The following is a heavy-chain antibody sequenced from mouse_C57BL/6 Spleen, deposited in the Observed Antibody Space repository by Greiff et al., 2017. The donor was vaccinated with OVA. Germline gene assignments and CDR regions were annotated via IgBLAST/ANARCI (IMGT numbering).Heavy chain of an antibody. J-gene: IGHJ1*03. D-gene: IGHD2-1*01. CDR3: ARRGGNYLGYWYCEV. V-gene: IGHV1-69*01. Sequence: QVQLQQSGAELVMPGASVKLSCKASGYTFTSYWMHWVKQRPGQGLEWIGAIDPSASYTNYNQKFKGKSTLTVDKSSSTAYMQLSSLTSEDSAVYYCARRGGNYLGYWYCEVWGTGTTVTVSS. CDR2: IDPSASYT. CDR1: GYTFTSYW.